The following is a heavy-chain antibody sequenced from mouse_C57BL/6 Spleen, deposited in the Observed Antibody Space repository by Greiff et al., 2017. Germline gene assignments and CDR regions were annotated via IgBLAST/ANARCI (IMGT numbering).Heavy chain of an antibody. CDR2: ISSGSSTI. J-gene: IGHJ2*01. D-gene: IGHD2-1*01. CDR1: GFTFSDYG. Sequence: DVQLVESGGGLVKPGGSLKLSCAASGFTFSDYGMHWVRQAPEKGLEWVAYISSGSSTIYYADTVKGRFTISRDNAKNTLFLQMTSLRSADTAMYYCARDYGIFYFDCWGTCTTLTVAS. CDR3: ARDYGIFYFDC. V-gene: IGHV5-17*01.